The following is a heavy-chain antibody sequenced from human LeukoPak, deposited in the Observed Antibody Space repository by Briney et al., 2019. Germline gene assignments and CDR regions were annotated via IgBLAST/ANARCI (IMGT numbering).Heavy chain of an antibody. CDR1: GGSVSSGCYY. CDR2: IYYSGST. D-gene: IGHD4-17*01. Sequence: PSETLSLTCTVSGGSVSSGCYYWSWIRQPPGKGLEWIGYIYYSGSTNYNPSLKSRVTISVDTSKNQFSLKLSSVTAADTAVYYCARVSHGDEYYFDYWGQGTLVTVSS. V-gene: IGHV4-61*01. J-gene: IGHJ4*02. CDR3: ARVSHGDEYYFDY.